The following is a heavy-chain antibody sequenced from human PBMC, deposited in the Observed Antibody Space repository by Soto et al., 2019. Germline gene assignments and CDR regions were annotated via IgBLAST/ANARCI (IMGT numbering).Heavy chain of an antibody. V-gene: IGHV3-15*07. D-gene: IGHD3-10*01. J-gene: IGHJ4*02. Sequence: EVQLVESGGGLVKPVGSLRLSCTASGFTFSNAWMNWVRQAPGKGLEWVGRIKSKSDGGATYYTAPVEGRFTVSRDDSKNTLFLEMNSLKVDDTAVYYCNTGRGPTNLFDYWGQGTLVTVSS. CDR1: GFTFSNAW. CDR3: NTGRGPTNLFDY. CDR2: IKSKSDGGAT.